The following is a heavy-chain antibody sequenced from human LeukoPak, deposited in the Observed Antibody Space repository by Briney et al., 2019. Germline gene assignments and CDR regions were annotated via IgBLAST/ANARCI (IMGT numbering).Heavy chain of an antibody. CDR3: ARDFLDSGHGDWFDP. Sequence: GGSLRLSCAASGFTFSSYNMNWVRQAPGKGLEWVSSISSSSSYIYYADSVKGRFTISRDNAKNSLYLQMNSLRAEDTAVYYCARDFLDSGHGDWFDPWGQGTLVTVSS. J-gene: IGHJ5*02. CDR2: ISSSSSYI. CDR1: GFTFSSYN. V-gene: IGHV3-21*01. D-gene: IGHD5-12*01.